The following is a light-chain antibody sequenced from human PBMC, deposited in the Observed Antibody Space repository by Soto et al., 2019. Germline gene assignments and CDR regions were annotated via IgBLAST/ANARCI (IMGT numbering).Light chain of an antibody. V-gene: IGLV2-23*01. CDR3: CSYAGSSIVV. CDR1: SSDVGSYNL. J-gene: IGLJ2*01. Sequence: QSALTQPASVSGSPGQSITISCTGTSSDVGSYNLVSWYQQHPGKAPKLMIYEGSKRPSGVSNRFSGSKSGTTASLTISGLQAEDEADYYCCSYAGSSIVVFGGGTKLTVL. CDR2: EGS.